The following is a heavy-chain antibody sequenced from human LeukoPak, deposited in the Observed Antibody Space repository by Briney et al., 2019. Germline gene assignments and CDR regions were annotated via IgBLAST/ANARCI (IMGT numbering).Heavy chain of an antibody. Sequence: GGSLRLSCAASGFTFSSYAMSWVRQAPGKGLEWVSAISGSGGSTYYADSVKGRFTISRDNSKNTLYLQMNSVRAEDTAVYYCAKDTRYSGSYYFVFDYWGQGTLVTVSS. J-gene: IGHJ4*02. D-gene: IGHD1-26*01. CDR1: GFTFSSYA. CDR2: ISGSGGST. CDR3: AKDTRYSGSYYFVFDY. V-gene: IGHV3-23*01.